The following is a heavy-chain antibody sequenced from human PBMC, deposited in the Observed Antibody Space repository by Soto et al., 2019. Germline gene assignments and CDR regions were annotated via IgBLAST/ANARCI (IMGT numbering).Heavy chain of an antibody. CDR2: ISYDGSNK. CDR1: GFTFSSYG. J-gene: IGHJ4*02. Sequence: QVQLVESGGGVVQPGRSLRLSCAASGFTFSSYGMHWVRQAPGKGLEWVAVISYDGSNKYYADSVKGRFTISRDNSKNTLYLQMNSLRAEETAVYYCAKVGKWELGLWDFDYWGQGTLVTVSS. V-gene: IGHV3-30*18. CDR3: AKVGKWELGLWDFDY. D-gene: IGHD1-26*01.